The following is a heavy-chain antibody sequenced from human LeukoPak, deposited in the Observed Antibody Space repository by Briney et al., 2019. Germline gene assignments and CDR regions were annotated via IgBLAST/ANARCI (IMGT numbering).Heavy chain of an antibody. V-gene: IGHV4-30-2*01. J-gene: IGHJ4*02. CDR1: GGSISSGGYS. Sequence: PSETLSLTCAVSGGSISSGGYSWSWIRQPPGKGLEWIGYIYHSGSTYYNPSLKGRVTISVDRSKNQFSLKLSSVTAADTAVYYCARDRGSVWTWGLKNYFDYWGQGTLVTVSS. CDR2: IYHSGST. CDR3: ARDRGSVWTWGLKNYFDY. D-gene: IGHD3/OR15-3a*01.